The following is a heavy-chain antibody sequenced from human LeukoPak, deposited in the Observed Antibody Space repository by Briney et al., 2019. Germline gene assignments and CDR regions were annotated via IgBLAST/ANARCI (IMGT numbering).Heavy chain of an antibody. D-gene: IGHD6-13*01. CDR3: ARLRYSGNWYFDY. CDR2: INYSGST. V-gene: IGHV4-39*01. CDR1: GVSISTSSYY. Sequence: SETLSLTCTVSGVSISTSSYYWGWICQPPGKGLEWIGSINYSGSTYYNPSLKSRVTISVDTSKNQFSLRLTSVTAADTSVYYCARLRYSGNWYFDYWGQGTLVTVSS. J-gene: IGHJ4*02.